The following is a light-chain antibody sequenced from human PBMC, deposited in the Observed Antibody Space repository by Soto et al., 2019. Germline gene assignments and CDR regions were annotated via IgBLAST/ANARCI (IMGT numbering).Light chain of an antibody. V-gene: IGKV3-15*01. J-gene: IGKJ5*01. CDR3: QQYNDWPPIT. Sequence: EIMMTQSPVTLSVSPGERATLSCRASQNVSNNLAWYQQKPGQAPRLLIYYASTRATGIPARFSGSGSGTEFTLTISSLQSEDFALYYCQQYNDWPPITFGQGTRLEIK. CDR1: QNVSNN. CDR2: YAS.